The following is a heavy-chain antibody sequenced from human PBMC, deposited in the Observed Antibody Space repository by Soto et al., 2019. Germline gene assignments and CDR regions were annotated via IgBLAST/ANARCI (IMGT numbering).Heavy chain of an antibody. CDR3: ARQFPRSGDAFDI. Sequence: GGSLRLSCAASGFTFSDYYMSWIRQAPGKGLEWVSYISSSGSTIYYADSVKGRFTISRDNAKNSLYLQMNSLSAGDTAVYYCARQFPRSGDAFDIWGQGTMVTVSS. CDR2: ISSSGSTI. J-gene: IGHJ3*02. D-gene: IGHD7-27*01. CDR1: GFTFSDYY. V-gene: IGHV3-11*01.